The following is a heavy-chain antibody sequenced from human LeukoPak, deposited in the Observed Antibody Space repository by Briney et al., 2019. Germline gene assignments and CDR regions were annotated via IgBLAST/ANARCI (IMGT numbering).Heavy chain of an antibody. J-gene: IGHJ3*02. CDR2: IYHSGST. D-gene: IGHD6-13*01. CDR1: GGSISSGGYY. CDR3: ARGPWIAAAGDDAFDI. Sequence: RTSETLSLTCTVSGGSISSGGYYWSWIRQPPGKGLEWIGYIYHSGSTYYNPSLKSRVTISVDKSRNQFSLKLSSVTAADTAVYYCARGPWIAAAGDDAFDIWGQGTMVTVSS. V-gene: IGHV4-30-2*01.